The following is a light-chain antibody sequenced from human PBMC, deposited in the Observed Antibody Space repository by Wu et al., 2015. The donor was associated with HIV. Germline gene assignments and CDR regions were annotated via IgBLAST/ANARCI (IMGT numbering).Light chain of an antibody. Sequence: EIVLTQSPAALSISPGERASLSCRASRSVSSAVAWYQQKPGQAPRLLIYDASTRATGIPARFTGGGSGTDYILTISSLEPEDFAVYYCQQRSNWPPAYSFGQGTKLEIK. V-gene: IGKV3-11*01. CDR3: QQRSNWPPAYS. J-gene: IGKJ2*03. CDR2: DAS. CDR1: RSVSSA.